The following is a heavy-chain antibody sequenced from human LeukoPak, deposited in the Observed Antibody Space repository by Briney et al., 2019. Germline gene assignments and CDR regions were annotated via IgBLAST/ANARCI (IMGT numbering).Heavy chain of an antibody. V-gene: IGHV3-23*01. Sequence: GGSLRLSCVASGFTFSNYEMNWVRQAPGKGLEWVSGISPSGGGTYYADSVKGRFTISRDDSKNTLSLQMNSLRVEDTALYYCAQDIAWGAFEHWGQGTLVTVSS. D-gene: IGHD7-27*01. J-gene: IGHJ4*02. CDR3: AQDIAWGAFEH. CDR1: GFTFSNYE. CDR2: ISPSGGGT.